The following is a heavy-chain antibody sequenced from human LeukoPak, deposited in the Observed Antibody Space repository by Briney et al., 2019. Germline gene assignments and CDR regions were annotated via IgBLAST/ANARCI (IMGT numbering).Heavy chain of an antibody. J-gene: IGHJ4*02. D-gene: IGHD5-24*01. CDR3: ARSPKRWRQGPADY. CDR2: IIPIFGTA. Sequence: ASVKVSCKASGGTFSSYAISWVRQAPGQGLEWMGGIIPIFGTANYAQKFQGRVTITADKSTSTAYMELSSLRSEDTAVYYCARSPKRWRQGPADYWGQGTLVTVSS. CDR1: GGTFSSYA. V-gene: IGHV1-69*06.